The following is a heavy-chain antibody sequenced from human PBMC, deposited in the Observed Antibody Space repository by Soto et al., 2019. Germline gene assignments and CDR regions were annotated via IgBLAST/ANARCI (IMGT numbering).Heavy chain of an antibody. CDR1: GFIFSNYA. Sequence: VSLRLSCAASGFIFSNYAMTWVRQPPGKGLEWVSAVSGSGGITGSGDVIHYADSVKGRFTISRDDSKSTLFLQMNGLRADDTAVYFCAKEGRGLDMFMDSWGQGTMVTVYS. J-gene: IGHJ4*02. D-gene: IGHD3-10*01. CDR3: AKEGRGLDMFMDS. V-gene: IGHV3-23*01. CDR2: VSGSGGITGSGDVI.